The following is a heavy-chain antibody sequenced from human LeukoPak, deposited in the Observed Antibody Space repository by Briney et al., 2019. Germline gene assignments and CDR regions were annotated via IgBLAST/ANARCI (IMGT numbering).Heavy chain of an antibody. CDR1: GFTFSSYA. V-gene: IGHV3-23*01. Sequence: GGSLRLSCAASGFTFSSYAMSWVRQDPGKGLEWVSAISGSGGSTYYADSVKGRFTISRDNSKNTLYLQMNSLRAEDTAVYYCAKTYRGGYSYGSYYFDYWGQGTLVTVSS. CDR3: AKTYRGGYSYGSYYFDY. J-gene: IGHJ4*02. CDR2: ISGSGGST. D-gene: IGHD5-18*01.